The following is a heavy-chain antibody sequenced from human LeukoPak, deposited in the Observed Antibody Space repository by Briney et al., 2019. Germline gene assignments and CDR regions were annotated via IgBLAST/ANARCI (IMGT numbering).Heavy chain of an antibody. CDR3: ARFNVGYYEPFDY. Sequence: GGSLRLSCAASGFTFSSYGMHWVRQAPGKGLEWVAVISYDGSNKYYADSVKGRFTISRDNSKNTLYLQMNSLRAEDTAVYYCARFNVGYYEPFDYWGQGTLVTVSS. V-gene: IGHV3-30*03. J-gene: IGHJ4*02. CDR1: GFTFSSYG. CDR2: ISYDGSNK. D-gene: IGHD1-26*01.